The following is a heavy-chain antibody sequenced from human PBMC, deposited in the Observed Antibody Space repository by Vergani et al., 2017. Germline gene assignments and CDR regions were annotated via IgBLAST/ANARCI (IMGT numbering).Heavy chain of an antibody. V-gene: IGHV3-48*01. CDR1: GFTFSSYS. CDR2: ISSSSSTI. Sequence: EVQLVESGGGLVQPGGSLRLSCAASGFTFSSYSMNWVRQAPGKGLEWVSYISSSSSTIYYADSVKGRFTISRDNAKYSLYLQMNSLRAEDTAVYYCARSLVAGKGGYWGQGTRVAVSS. J-gene: IGHJ4*02. D-gene: IGHD6-19*01. CDR3: ARSLVAGKGGY.